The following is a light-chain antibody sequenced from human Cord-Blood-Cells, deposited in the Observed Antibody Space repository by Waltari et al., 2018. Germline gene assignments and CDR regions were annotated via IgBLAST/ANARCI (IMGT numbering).Light chain of an antibody. CDR2: RNN. V-gene: IGLV1-47*01. Sequence: QPVLTQPPSASATPGQRLTIPCSARSSNIGSNIVYCYQHLPETAPKHLIYRNNRRPSGVPDRFSGSKSGTSASLAISGLRSEDEADYYCAAWDDSLSGPVFGGGTKLTVL. CDR3: AAWDDSLSGPV. J-gene: IGLJ2*01. CDR1: SSNIGSNI.